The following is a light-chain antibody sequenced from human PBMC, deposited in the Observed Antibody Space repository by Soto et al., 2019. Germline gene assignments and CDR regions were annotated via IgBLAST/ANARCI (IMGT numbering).Light chain of an antibody. CDR3: CSYAGSDTWV. Sequence: QAVLTQPASVSGSPGQSITISCTGTSSDVGSYNLVSWYQQHPGKAPKFMISEVTKRPSGVSTRFSGSKSGNTASLTISGLQAEDESDYYCCSYAGSDTWVFGGGTKLTVL. J-gene: IGLJ3*02. V-gene: IGLV2-23*02. CDR2: EVT. CDR1: SSDVGSYNL.